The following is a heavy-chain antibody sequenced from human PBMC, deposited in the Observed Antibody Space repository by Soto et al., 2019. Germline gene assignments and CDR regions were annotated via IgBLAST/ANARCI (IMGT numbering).Heavy chain of an antibody. D-gene: IGHD3-22*01. Sequence: QVQLVQSGAEVKKPGSSVKVSCKASGGTFISYAISWVRQAPGQGLEWMGGIIPIFGTANYAQKFQGRVTITADESTSTAYMELSSLRSEDTAVYYCASNFRGYYDSSGSFHCFDPWGQGTLVTVSS. V-gene: IGHV1-69*01. CDR2: IIPIFGTA. CDR3: ASNFRGYYDSSGSFHCFDP. CDR1: GGTFISYA. J-gene: IGHJ5*02.